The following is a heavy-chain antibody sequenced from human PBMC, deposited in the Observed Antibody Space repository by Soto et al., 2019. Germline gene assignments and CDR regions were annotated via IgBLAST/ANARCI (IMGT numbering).Heavy chain of an antibody. CDR1: GFIFGSYS. Sequence: GGSLRLSCAASGFIFGSYSMNWVRQAPGKGLEWVSSISSSSSYIYYADSVKGRFTISRDNAKNSLYLQMNSLRAEDTAVYYCARVGGYSYNFDYWGQGTLVTVSS. CDR2: ISSSSSYI. V-gene: IGHV3-21*01. J-gene: IGHJ4*02. D-gene: IGHD5-18*01. CDR3: ARVGGYSYNFDY.